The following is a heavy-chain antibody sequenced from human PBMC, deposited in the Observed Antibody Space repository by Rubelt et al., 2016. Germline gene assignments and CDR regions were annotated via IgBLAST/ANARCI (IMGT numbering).Heavy chain of an antibody. Sequence: GLLKPSETLSLTCAVYGGSFSGYYWSWIRQPPGKGLEWIGEINHSGSTNYNPSLKSRVTISVDTSKNQFSLKLSSVTAADTAVYYCARDDRTLGPRRFDPWGQGTLVTVSS. D-gene: IGHD3-16*01. CDR1: GGSFSGYY. CDR3: ARDDRTLGPRRFDP. J-gene: IGHJ5*02. V-gene: IGHV4-34*09. CDR2: INHSGST.